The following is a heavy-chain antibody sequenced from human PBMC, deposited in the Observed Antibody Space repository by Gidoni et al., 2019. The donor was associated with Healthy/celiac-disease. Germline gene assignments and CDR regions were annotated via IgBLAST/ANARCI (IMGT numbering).Heavy chain of an antibody. CDR3: ARCWADLRYDAFDI. D-gene: IGHD4-17*01. J-gene: IGHJ3*02. CDR2: INHSGST. V-gene: IGHV4-34*01. CDR1: GGSFSGYY. Sequence: QVQLQQWGAGLLKPSETLSLTCAVYGGSFSGYYWSWIRQPPGKGLEWIGEINHSGSTNYNPSLKSRVTISVDTSKNQFSLKLSSVTAADTAVYYCARCWADLRYDAFDIWGQGTMVTVSS.